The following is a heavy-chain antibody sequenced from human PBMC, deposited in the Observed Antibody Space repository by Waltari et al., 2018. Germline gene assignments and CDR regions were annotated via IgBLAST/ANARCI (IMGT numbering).Heavy chain of an antibody. CDR1: GGTFSSYA. CDR2: IIPIFGTA. D-gene: IGHD6-6*01. CDR3: ARLSYSSSSSFDY. Sequence: QVQLVQSGAEVKKPGSSVKVSCKASGGTFSSYALSWVRQAPGQGLEWRGGIIPIFGTANSAQKFQGRVTITADESTSTAYMELSSLRSEDTAVYYCARLSYSSSSSFDYWGQGTLVTVSS. V-gene: IGHV1-69*01. J-gene: IGHJ4*02.